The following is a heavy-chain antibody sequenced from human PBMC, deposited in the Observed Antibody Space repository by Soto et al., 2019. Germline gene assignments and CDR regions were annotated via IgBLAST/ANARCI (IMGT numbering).Heavy chain of an antibody. J-gene: IGHJ4*02. Sequence: SETLSLTCTVSGGSMSSYYWSWIRQHPGKGLEMIGYIYSSGNTNYNPYLKGRVTISVDTSQNQFSLKLSSVTAADTAVYYCARIYGDYDDFFDYWVQGTLVTVSS. CDR3: ARIYGDYDDFFDY. CDR2: IYSSGNT. D-gene: IGHD4-17*01. CDR1: GGSMSSYY. V-gene: IGHV4-59*01.